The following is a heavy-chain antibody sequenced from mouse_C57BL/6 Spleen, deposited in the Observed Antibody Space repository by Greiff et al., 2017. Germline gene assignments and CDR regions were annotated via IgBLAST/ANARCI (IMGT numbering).Heavy chain of an antibody. J-gene: IGHJ2*01. Sequence: QVQLQQPGAELVRPGTSVKLSCKASGYTFTSYWMHWVKQRPGQGLEWIGVIDPSDSYTNYNQKFKGKATLTLDTSSSTTYMPLDILTSEDSAVYYYAGDSGSSHLDDWGQGTTLTVYS. V-gene: IGHV1-59*01. CDR1: GYTFTSYW. D-gene: IGHD1-1*01. CDR3: AGDSGSSHLDD. CDR2: IDPSDSYT.